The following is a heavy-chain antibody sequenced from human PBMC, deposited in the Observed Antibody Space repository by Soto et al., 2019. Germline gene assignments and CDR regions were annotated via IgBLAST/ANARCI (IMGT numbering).Heavy chain of an antibody. V-gene: IGHV3-11*01. D-gene: IGHD2-15*01. CDR2: ISSSGSTI. J-gene: IGHJ4*02. Sequence: GGSRRLSCDASGFTFSDYHMSWISQDPGKGLEWVSYISSSGSTIYIAVSVEGRFTISRDNARKSLHLQMNSLRAEDTAIYYCARGHGYCSGGTCSQFDYWGQGTQVTVSS. CDR3: ARGHGYCSGGTCSQFDY. CDR1: GFTFSDYH.